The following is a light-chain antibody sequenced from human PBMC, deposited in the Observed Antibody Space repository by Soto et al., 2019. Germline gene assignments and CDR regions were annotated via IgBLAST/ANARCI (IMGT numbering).Light chain of an antibody. CDR3: ISYTSSSTLDV. V-gene: IGLV2-14*01. Sequence: QSALTQPASVSESPGQSITISCTGTISDVGGYNYVSWYQQHPGKDPKLMIYDVSNRPSGVSNRFYGSKSGNTASLTISGLKAGDEADYYCISYTSSSTLDVVGSGTKLAVL. J-gene: IGLJ1*01. CDR1: ISDVGGYNY. CDR2: DVS.